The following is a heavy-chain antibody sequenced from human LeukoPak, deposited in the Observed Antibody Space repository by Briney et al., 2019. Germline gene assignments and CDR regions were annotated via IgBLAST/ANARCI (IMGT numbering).Heavy chain of an antibody. Sequence: PSETLSLTCTVSGGSISSYYWSWIRQPPGKGLEWIGYIYYSGSTNYNPSLKSRVTISVDTSKNQFSLKLSSVTAADTAVYYCARHGYCSGGSCSARFDPWGQGTLVTVSS. CDR3: ARHGYCSGGSCSARFDP. CDR1: GGSISSYY. D-gene: IGHD2-15*01. J-gene: IGHJ5*02. V-gene: IGHV4-59*08. CDR2: IYYSGST.